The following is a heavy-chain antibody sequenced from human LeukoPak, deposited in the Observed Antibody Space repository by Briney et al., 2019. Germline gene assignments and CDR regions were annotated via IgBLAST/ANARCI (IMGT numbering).Heavy chain of an antibody. CDR2: INYSGSS. Sequence: SETLSLTCTVSGGSMNSNSYYWGWIPQPPGKGLEWIESINYSGSSYFNPSLESRVTISVDTSKNQFSLRMTSLTAADTAVYFCARHGSISIFSNSDYWGQGTLVTVSS. CDR1: GGSMNSNSYY. J-gene: IGHJ4*02. V-gene: IGHV4-39*01. CDR3: ARHGSISIFSNSDY. D-gene: IGHD3-9*01.